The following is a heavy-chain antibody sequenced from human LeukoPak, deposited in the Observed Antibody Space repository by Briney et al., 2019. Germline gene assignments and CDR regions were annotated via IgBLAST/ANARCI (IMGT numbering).Heavy chain of an antibody. CDR3: SGRYGPGPV. J-gene: IGHJ4*02. CDR2: ILPDGRDT. D-gene: IGHD3-10*01. Sequence: ASVKVSCKASGYTFAAHHIHWVRQAPGQGLEWMGWILPDGRDTKYSQKFRDRMTLTTDTSTNTAYMELSRLTPDDTAVYYCSGRYGPGPVWGQGTLISAS. V-gene: IGHV1-2*02. CDR1: GYTFAAHH.